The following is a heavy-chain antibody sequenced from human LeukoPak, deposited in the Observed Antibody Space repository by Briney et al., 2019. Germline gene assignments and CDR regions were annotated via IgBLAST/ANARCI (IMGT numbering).Heavy chain of an antibody. D-gene: IGHD2-2*01. J-gene: IGHJ4*02. CDR1: GGSISSYY. V-gene: IGHV4-59*01. CDR2: IYYSGST. CDR3: AREGVVPAVFDY. Sequence: SETLSLTCTVSGGSISSYYWSWIRQPPGKGLEWIGYIYYSGSTNYNPSLKSRVTISVDTSKNQFSLKLSSVTAADTAVYYCAREGVVPAVFDYWGQGTLVTVSS.